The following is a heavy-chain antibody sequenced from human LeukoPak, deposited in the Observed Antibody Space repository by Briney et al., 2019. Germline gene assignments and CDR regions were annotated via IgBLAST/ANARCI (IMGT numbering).Heavy chain of an antibody. CDR3: ARGVGGVDYDFWSGHQHYLDY. J-gene: IGHJ4*02. Sequence: ASVKVSCKASGYTFTNYAMHWVRQAPGQRLEWMGRINAGNGNTKYPQEFQGRVTITRVTSASTAYMELSSLRSEDMAMYYCARGVGGVDYDFWSGHQHYLDYWGQGTLVTVFS. CDR2: INAGNGNT. D-gene: IGHD3-3*01. CDR1: GYTFTNYA. V-gene: IGHV1-3*03.